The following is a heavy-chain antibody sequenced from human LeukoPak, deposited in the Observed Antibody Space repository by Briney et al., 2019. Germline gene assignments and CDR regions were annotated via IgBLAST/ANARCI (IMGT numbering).Heavy chain of an antibody. CDR2: LSDRGRNT. CDR3: AREGITAAADY. J-gene: IGHJ4*02. D-gene: IGHD6-13*01. V-gene: IGHV3-23*01. CDR1: GFTFSTYS. Sequence: GGSLRLSCAASGFTFSTYSMNWVRQAPGKGLEWVSALSDRGRNTYYADSVKGRFTISRDNSKNTLYLQLNSLRAEDTAVYYCAREGITAAADYWGQGTLVTVSS.